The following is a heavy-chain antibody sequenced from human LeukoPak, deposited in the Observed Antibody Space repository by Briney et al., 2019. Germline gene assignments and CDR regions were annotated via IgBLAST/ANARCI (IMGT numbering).Heavy chain of an antibody. Sequence: AGGSLRLSCAASGFTFSSYAMSWVRQAPGKGLEWVSAISGSGGSTYYADSVKGRFTISRDNSKNTLYLQMNSLRAEDTAVYYCAKVGGSYPHYYFDYWGQGTLVTVSS. CDR3: AKVGGSYPHYYFDY. J-gene: IGHJ4*02. CDR2: ISGSGGST. CDR1: GFTFSSYA. V-gene: IGHV3-23*01. D-gene: IGHD1-26*01.